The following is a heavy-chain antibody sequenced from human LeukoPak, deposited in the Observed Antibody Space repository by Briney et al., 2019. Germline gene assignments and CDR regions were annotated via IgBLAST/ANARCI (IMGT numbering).Heavy chain of an antibody. CDR3: ATVHYFYYYMDV. Sequence: PSETLSLTCTVSAYSISNGYYWGWIRQPPGKGLEWIGSIYHSGNTYYNPSLKSRVTISVDRSKNEFSLKVSSVTAADTAIYYCATVHYFYYYMDVWGKGTTVTVSS. CDR1: AYSISNGYY. J-gene: IGHJ6*03. V-gene: IGHV4-38-2*02. CDR2: IYHSGNT.